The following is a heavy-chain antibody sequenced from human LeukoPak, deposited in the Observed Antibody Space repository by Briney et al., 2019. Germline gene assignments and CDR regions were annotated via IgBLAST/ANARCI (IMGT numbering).Heavy chain of an antibody. CDR1: GYTLTELS. CDR2: FDPEVGET. Sequence: GASVKVSCKVSGYTLTELSMHWVRQAPGKGLEWMGGFDPEVGETIYAQKFQGRVTMTEDTSTDTAYMELSSLRSEDTAVYYCATVPYCSSTSCYVSGPMGFDPWGQGTLVTVSS. D-gene: IGHD2-2*01. V-gene: IGHV1-24*01. J-gene: IGHJ5*02. CDR3: ATVPYCSSTSCYVSGPMGFDP.